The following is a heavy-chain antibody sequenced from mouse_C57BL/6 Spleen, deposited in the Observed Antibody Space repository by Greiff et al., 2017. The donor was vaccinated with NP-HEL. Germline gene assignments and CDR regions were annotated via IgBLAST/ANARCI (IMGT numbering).Heavy chain of an antibody. CDR1: GFSLSTSGMG. CDR3: ARREGITHFDY. Sequence: QVQLKESGPGILQSSQTLSLTCSFSGFSLSTSGMGVSWIRQPSGKGLEWLAHIYWDDDKRYNPSLKSRLTISKDTSRNQVFLKITSVDTADTATYYCARREGITHFDYWGQGTTLTVSS. V-gene: IGHV8-12*01. CDR2: IYWDDDK. D-gene: IGHD1-1*01. J-gene: IGHJ2*01.